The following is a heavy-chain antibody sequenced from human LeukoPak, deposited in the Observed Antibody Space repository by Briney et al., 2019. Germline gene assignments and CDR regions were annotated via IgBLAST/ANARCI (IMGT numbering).Heavy chain of an antibody. CDR2: INHSGST. J-gene: IGHJ6*03. CDR1: GGSFSGYY. Sequence: SETLSLTCAVYGGSFSGYYWSWIRQPPGKGLEWIGEINHSGSTNYNPSLKSRVTISVDTSKNQFSLKLSSVTAADTAVYYCARGGRSGGWQYYYYYYYMDVWGKGTTVTVSS. D-gene: IGHD6-19*01. V-gene: IGHV4-34*01. CDR3: ARGGRSGGWQYYYYYYYMDV.